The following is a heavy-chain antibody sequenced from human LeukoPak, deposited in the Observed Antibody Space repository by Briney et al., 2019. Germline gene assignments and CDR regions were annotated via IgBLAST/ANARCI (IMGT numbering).Heavy chain of an antibody. CDR3: AKGTYYDFWVSWFDP. Sequence: GRSLRLPRAASGYTLHDYAMHWVRQAPGKGLEWVSDLSWNSGSIGYADSVKRLFTISRDDAKNALYLQMNSLRAEAMALYYCAKGTYYDFWVSWFDPWGQGTLVTVSS. D-gene: IGHD3-3*01. CDR2: LSWNSGSI. V-gene: IGHV3-9*03. J-gene: IGHJ5*02. CDR1: GYTLHDYA.